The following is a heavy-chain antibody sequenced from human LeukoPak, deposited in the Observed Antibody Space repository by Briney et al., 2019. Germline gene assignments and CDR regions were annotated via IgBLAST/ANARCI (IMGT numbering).Heavy chain of an antibody. Sequence: GGSLRLSCAASGFPFSSHALSWVRQLPGKGLEWVSGIRHSGVDSSYADSVKGRFTISRDNSKNMLYLQMNSLRDDDTGVYYCARDRRATPMYFFDFWGQGTPVTVSS. J-gene: IGHJ4*02. CDR2: IRHSGVDS. V-gene: IGHV3-23*01. CDR1: GFPFSSHA. D-gene: IGHD2-15*01. CDR3: ARDRRATPMYFFDF.